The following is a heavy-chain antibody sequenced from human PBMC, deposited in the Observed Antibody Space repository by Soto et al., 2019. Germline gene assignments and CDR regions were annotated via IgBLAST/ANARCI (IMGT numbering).Heavy chain of an antibody. CDR3: ARVVTMVRGVRYYYYYGMDV. Sequence: SLKVSWKASGGTFSSYAISWVRQAPGQGLEWMGGIIPIFGTANYAQKFQGRVTITADKSTSTAYMELSSLRSEDTAVYYCARVVTMVRGVRYYYYYGMDVWGQGTTVTVSS. CDR1: GGTFSSYA. D-gene: IGHD3-10*01. J-gene: IGHJ6*02. CDR2: IIPIFGTA. V-gene: IGHV1-69*06.